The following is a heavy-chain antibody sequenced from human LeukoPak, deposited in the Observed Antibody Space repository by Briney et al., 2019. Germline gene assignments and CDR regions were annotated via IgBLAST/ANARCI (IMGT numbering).Heavy chain of an antibody. Sequence: GASVKVSRKASGGTCSSYVINWVRQAPGQGLEWMGGIIPIFGTANYAQKFQGRVTITADKSTSTAYMELSSLRSEDTAVYYCAMGVGAPEALAVAADFDYWGQGTLVTVSS. CDR1: GGTCSSYV. CDR2: IIPIFGTA. J-gene: IGHJ4*02. CDR3: AMGVGAPEALAVAADFDY. V-gene: IGHV1-69*06. D-gene: IGHD6-19*01.